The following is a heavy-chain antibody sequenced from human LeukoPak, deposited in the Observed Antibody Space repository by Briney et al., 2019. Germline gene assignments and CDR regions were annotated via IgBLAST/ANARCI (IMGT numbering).Heavy chain of an antibody. J-gene: IGHJ4*02. Sequence: GGSLRLSCAASGFTFDDYAMHWVRQAQGKGLEWVSLISWDGGSTYYADSVKGRFTISRDNSKNSLYLQMNSLRAEDTALYYCAKDKEPGIAAAGTLDYWGQGTLVTVSS. CDR1: GFTFDDYA. CDR2: ISWDGGST. D-gene: IGHD6-13*01. CDR3: AKDKEPGIAAAGTLDY. V-gene: IGHV3-43D*03.